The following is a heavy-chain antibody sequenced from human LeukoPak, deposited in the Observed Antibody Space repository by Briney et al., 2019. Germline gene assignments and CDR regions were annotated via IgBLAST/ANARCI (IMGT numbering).Heavy chain of an antibody. CDR2: ISYDGSNK. V-gene: IGHV3-30*03. CDR3: ATGRIFGSFDY. Sequence: PGRSLRLSCAASGFTFSSYGMYWVRQAPGKGLEWVAIISYDGSNKYYGDSVKGRFTISRDNSKNTLYLQMNSLRAEDTAVCYCATGRIFGSFDYWGQGTLVTVSS. J-gene: IGHJ4*02. D-gene: IGHD2-15*01. CDR1: GFTFSSYG.